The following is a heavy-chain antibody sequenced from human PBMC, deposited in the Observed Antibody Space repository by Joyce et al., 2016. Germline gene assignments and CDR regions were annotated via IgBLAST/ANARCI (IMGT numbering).Heavy chain of an antibody. D-gene: IGHD1-26*01. CDR1: GFNVSNSY. CDR3: ARGAS. V-gene: IGHV3-53*01. Sequence: EVQLVDSGGGLIQPGGSLRLSCAGSGFNVSNSYINWVRQAPGKGLEWVSGIYTGGTTYYADSVKGRFTISRENSKNTLDLQMNSLRVEDTAVYYCARGASWGQGTLVTVSS. J-gene: IGHJ5*02. CDR2: IYTGGTT.